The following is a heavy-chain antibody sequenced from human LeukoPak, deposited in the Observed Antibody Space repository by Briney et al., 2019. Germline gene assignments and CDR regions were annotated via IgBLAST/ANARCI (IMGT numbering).Heavy chain of an antibody. D-gene: IGHD6-19*01. J-gene: IGHJ4*02. CDR2: IRNKANSYTT. CDR1: GFTFSDHY. Sequence: GGSLRLSCAASGFTFSDHYMDWVRQAPGKGLEWVGRIRNKANSYTTAYAASVKGTFSISRDDSKNSLYLQMNSLKTEDTAVYYCARVDSSGWGIDYGGQGTRVTVP. V-gene: IGHV3-72*01. CDR3: ARVDSSGWGIDY.